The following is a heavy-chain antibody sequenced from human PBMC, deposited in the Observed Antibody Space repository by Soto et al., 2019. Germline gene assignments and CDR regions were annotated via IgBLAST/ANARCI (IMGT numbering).Heavy chain of an antibody. J-gene: IGHJ4*02. D-gene: IGHD6-13*01. V-gene: IGHV1-3*01. CDR3: ARAGAAGYTAFDY. CDR1: GYTFTSYA. Sequence: GASVKVSCKASGYTFTSYAMHWVRQAPGQRLEWMGWINAGNGNTKYSQKFQGRVTITRDTSASTAYMELSSLRSEDTAVYYCARAGAAGYTAFDYWGQGTLVTVSS. CDR2: INAGNGNT.